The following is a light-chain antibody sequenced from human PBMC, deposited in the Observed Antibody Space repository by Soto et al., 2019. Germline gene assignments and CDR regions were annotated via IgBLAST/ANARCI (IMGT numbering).Light chain of an antibody. CDR1: SNDVGSYTL. Sequence: SVLTQPASVSGSPGQSITISCTGTSNDVGSYTLVSWYQQHPGKAPKLMIYEVSERPSGVSNRFSGSKSDNTASLTISWLQAADEADYYFCSYAGGRTYVFGTGTQLTVL. CDR2: EVS. V-gene: IGLV2-23*02. J-gene: IGLJ1*01. CDR3: CSYAGGRTYV.